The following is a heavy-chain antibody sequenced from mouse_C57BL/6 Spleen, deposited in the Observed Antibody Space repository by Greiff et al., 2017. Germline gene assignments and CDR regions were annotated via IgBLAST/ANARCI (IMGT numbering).Heavy chain of an antibody. J-gene: IGHJ4*01. V-gene: IGHV2-2*01. CDR3: ATYGSSSYAMDY. CDR1: GFSLTSYG. D-gene: IGHD1-1*01. CDR2: IWSGGST. Sequence: VQLQQSGPGLVQPSQSLSITCTVSGFSLTSYGVHWVRQSPGKGLEWLGVIWSGGSTDYNAAFISRLSISKDNSKSQVFFKMNSLQADDTAIYYCATYGSSSYAMDYWGQGTSVTVSS.